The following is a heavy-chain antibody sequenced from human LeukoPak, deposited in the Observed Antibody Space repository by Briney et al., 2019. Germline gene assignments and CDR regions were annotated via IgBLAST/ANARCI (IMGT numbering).Heavy chain of an antibody. J-gene: IGHJ4*02. D-gene: IGHD6-13*01. V-gene: IGHV3-23*01. CDR2: ISGSGGRT. Sequence: PGGPLRLSCAASGFPFDNYAMRGGRRAPGEGLEGVSGISGSGGRTYYADSVKGRLTISRDNSKNTMYMQMNSLRAEDTAVYYCANDRGSCPTYFDYWGQGTLVTVSS. CDR3: ANDRGSCPTYFDY. CDR1: GFPFDNYA.